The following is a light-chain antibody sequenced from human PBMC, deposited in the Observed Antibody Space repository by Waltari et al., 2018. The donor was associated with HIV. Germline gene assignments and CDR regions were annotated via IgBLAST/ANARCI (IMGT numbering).Light chain of an antibody. V-gene: IGLV2-14*03. CDR1: TSDIGGYNF. J-gene: IGLJ2*01. CDR3: SSYTSNNTVV. Sequence: QSALTQPASVSGSPGPSITLSCTGTTSDIGGYNFVSWYQQHPARAPKLLIYEVSSRPSGVSNRFSGSKSGNTASLTISRLQAEDEADYYCSSYTSNNTVVFGGGTTLTVL. CDR2: EVS.